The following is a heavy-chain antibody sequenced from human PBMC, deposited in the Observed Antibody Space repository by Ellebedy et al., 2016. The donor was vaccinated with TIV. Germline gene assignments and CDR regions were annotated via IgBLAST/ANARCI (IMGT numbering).Heavy chain of an antibody. CDR2: IKEDGSEK. V-gene: IGHV3-7*01. Sequence: GGSLRLXCVASGFSFSSYWMSWVRQAPGKGLEWVANIKEDGSEKYYVDSVKGRFTVSRDNAKNSQYLQMNSLRAEDTAVYYCARDRYGSGSPRRVRPDYWGQGTLVTVSS. J-gene: IGHJ4*02. CDR1: GFSFSSYW. CDR3: ARDRYGSGSPRRVRPDY. D-gene: IGHD3-10*01.